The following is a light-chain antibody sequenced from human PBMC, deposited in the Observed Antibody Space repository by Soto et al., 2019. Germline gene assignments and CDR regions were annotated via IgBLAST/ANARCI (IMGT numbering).Light chain of an antibody. CDR1: QSLSGSQ. Sequence: EIVLTQSPGTLSLSPGERATLSCRASQSLSGSQLAWYQQKPGQAPRLLIHDASSRATGISDRFTGSGSGTDFTLTISSLEPEDFAVYYCQQRGEWPPGATFGQGTRLEIK. V-gene: IGKV3D-20*02. CDR3: QQRGEWPPGAT. J-gene: IGKJ5*01. CDR2: DAS.